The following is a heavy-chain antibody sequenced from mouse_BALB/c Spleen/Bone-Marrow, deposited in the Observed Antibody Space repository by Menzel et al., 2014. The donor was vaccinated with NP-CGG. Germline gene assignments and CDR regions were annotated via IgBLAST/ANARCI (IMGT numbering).Heavy chain of an antibody. Sequence: HVQLQQSGAELMKPGASMKISCKATGYTFSSYWIEWVKQRPGHGLEWIGEILPGSGSTNYNERFKGKATFTADTSSNTAYMQLSSLTSEDSAVYYCARAYYVNYDAMDYWGQGTSVTVSP. V-gene: IGHV1-9*01. J-gene: IGHJ4*01. D-gene: IGHD2-10*01. CDR1: GYTFSSYW. CDR3: ARAYYVNYDAMDY. CDR2: ILPGSGST.